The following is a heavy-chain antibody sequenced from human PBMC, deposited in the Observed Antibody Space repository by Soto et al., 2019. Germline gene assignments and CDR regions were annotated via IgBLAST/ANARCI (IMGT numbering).Heavy chain of an antibody. CDR1: GFTFSSYS. J-gene: IGHJ6*02. D-gene: IGHD6-19*01. CDR2: IRGNGSTI. V-gene: IGHV3-48*01. CDR3: ARDSRSSGWYLDYYGMDV. Sequence: PGGSLRLSCAASGFTFSSYSMNWVRQAPGKGLEWVSYIRGNGSTIYYADSVKGRFTISRDNAKNTLYQQMNSLRAEDTAVFYCARDSRSSGWYLDYYGMDVWGQGTTVTVSS.